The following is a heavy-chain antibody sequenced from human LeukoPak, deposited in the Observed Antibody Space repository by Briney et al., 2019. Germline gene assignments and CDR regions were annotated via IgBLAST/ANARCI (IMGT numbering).Heavy chain of an antibody. V-gene: IGHV4-31*03. Sequence: SQTLSLTCTVSGGSISSGGYYWSWIRQHPGKGLEWIGYIYYSGSTNYNPSLKSRVTISVDTSKNQFSLKLSSVTAADTAVYYCAGISYNWNDLLAPDWGQGTLVTVSS. D-gene: IGHD1-20*01. CDR3: AGISYNWNDLLAPD. CDR1: GGSISSGGYY. CDR2: IYYSGST. J-gene: IGHJ4*02.